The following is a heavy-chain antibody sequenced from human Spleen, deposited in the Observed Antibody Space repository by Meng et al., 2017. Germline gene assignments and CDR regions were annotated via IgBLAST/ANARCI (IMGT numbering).Heavy chain of an antibody. J-gene: IGHJ6*02. V-gene: IGHV3-23*01. Sequence: GESLKISCAASGFTFGSSAMTWVRQAPGKGLEWVSSISGSGYNKDYADSVKGRFTISRDNSKNTLFLQMDSLRAEDTGVYYCARVLSGSYYYNAMDVWGQGTTVTVSS. CDR1: GFTFGSSA. CDR3: ARVLSGSYYYNAMDV. D-gene: IGHD1-26*01. CDR2: ISGSGYNK.